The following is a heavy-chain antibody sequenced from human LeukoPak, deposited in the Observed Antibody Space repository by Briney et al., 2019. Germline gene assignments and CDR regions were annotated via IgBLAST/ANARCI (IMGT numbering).Heavy chain of an antibody. J-gene: IGHJ4*02. CDR2: IYYSGST. V-gene: IGHV4-39*01. CDR1: GGSISSSSYY. Sequence: SETLSLTCTVSGGSISSSSYYWGWIRQPPGKGLEWIGSIYYSGSTYYNPSLKSRVTISVDTSKNQFSLKLSSVTAADTAVYYCARGLLGELLQDFDYWGQGTLVTVSS. CDR3: ARGLLGELLQDFDY. D-gene: IGHD1-26*01.